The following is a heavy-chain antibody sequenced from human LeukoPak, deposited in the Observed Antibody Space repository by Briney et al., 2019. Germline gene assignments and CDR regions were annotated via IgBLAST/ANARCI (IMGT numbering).Heavy chain of an antibody. CDR2: IYSGGNT. CDR1: GFTFSSND. D-gene: IGHD2-2*01. Sequence: GGSLRLSCAASGFTFSSNDMNWVRQAPGKGLEWVSVIYSGGNTYYSDSVKGRFIISRDNSKNTLYLQMNSLRAEDTAVYYCARDCISTSCYDVWGKGTTVTISS. J-gene: IGHJ6*04. V-gene: IGHV3-66*01. CDR3: ARDCISTSCYDV.